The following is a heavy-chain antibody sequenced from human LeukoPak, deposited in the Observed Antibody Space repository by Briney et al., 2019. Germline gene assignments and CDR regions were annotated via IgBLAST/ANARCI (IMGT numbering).Heavy chain of an antibody. D-gene: IGHD2-2*01. CDR3: ARGSDCSSTSCYGVSDY. V-gene: IGHV1-8*01. J-gene: IGHJ4*02. CDR2: MNPNSDNT. CDR1: GYTFTSYD. Sequence: GASVKVSCKASGYTFTSYDINWVRQATGQGLEWMGWMNPNSDNTGYAQKFQGRVTMTRNTSISTAYMELSSLRSEDTAVYYCARGSDCSSTSCYGVSDYWGQGTLVTVSS.